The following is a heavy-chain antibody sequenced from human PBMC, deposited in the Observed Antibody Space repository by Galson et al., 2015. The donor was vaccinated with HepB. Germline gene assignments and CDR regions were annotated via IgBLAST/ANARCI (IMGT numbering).Heavy chain of an antibody. Sequence: SLRLSCAASGFTFSSYGMHWVRQAPGKGLEWVAVISYDGSNKYYADSVKGRFTISRDNSKNTLYLQMNSLRAEDTAVYYCANEGCGGDCYHDAFDIWGQGTMVTVSS. CDR1: GFTFSSYG. CDR3: ANEGCGGDCYHDAFDI. CDR2: ISYDGSNK. V-gene: IGHV3-30*18. D-gene: IGHD2-21*01. J-gene: IGHJ3*02.